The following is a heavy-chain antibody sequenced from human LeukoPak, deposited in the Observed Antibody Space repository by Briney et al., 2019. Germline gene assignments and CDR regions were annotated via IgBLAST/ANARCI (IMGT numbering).Heavy chain of an antibody. CDR1: GGTFSSYT. CDR2: IIPILGIA. CDR3: ARSLGYCTNGVCLPYYFDY. J-gene: IGHJ4*02. Sequence: SVKVSCKASGGTFSSYTISWVRQAPGQGLEWVGRIIPILGIANYAQKFQGRVTITADKSTSTAYMELSSLRSEDTAVYYCARSLGYCTNGVCLPYYFDYWGQGTLVTVSS. V-gene: IGHV1-69*02. D-gene: IGHD2-8*01.